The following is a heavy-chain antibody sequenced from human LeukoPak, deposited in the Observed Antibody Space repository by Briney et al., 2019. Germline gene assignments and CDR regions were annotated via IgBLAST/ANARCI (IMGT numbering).Heavy chain of an antibody. V-gene: IGHV3-21*01. CDR2: ISSSSGDI. CDR3: TVDTDYFEGLGFPRRALNDY. D-gene: IGHD3-22*01. Sequence: PGGSLRLSCAASGFSFSTYSMNWVRQAPGKGPEWVSSISSSSGDIYYGDSVKGRFTISRDNAKNSLYLQMNSLRVEDTAVYFCTVDTDYFEGLGFPRRALNDYWGQGTLVTVSS. J-gene: IGHJ4*02. CDR1: GFSFSTYS.